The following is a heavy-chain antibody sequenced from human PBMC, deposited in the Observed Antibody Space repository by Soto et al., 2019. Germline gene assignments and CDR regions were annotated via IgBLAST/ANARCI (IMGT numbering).Heavy chain of an antibody. CDR1: GFTFSNAW. CDR2: IKGEADGGTT. Sequence: GGSLRLSFAASGFTFSNAWLRCVRQAPGKGLEWVGRIKGEADGGTTDYAAPVKGRITISRDHSKDTLYLQMNSLKTEDTAVYHCTTGLSNGYYNFDYWGQGT. J-gene: IGHJ4*02. CDR3: TTGLSNGYYNFDY. D-gene: IGHD3-22*01. V-gene: IGHV3-15*01.